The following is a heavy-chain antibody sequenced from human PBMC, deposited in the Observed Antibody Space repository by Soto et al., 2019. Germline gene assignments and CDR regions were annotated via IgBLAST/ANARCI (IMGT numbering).Heavy chain of an antibody. D-gene: IGHD5-18*01. V-gene: IGHV4-31*03. J-gene: IGHJ4*02. CDR3: ARTPSPGTAFDY. CDR1: GDSISSGGYY. Sequence: QVQLQESGPGLVKPSQTLSLTCTVSGDSISSGGYYWSWIRRQSGKGLQWIGYIYYSENAYYNPSLKSRVTISVDTSKNQFSLKLSSVTAADTAVYFCARTPSPGTAFDYWGQGTLVTVSS. CDR2: IYYSENA.